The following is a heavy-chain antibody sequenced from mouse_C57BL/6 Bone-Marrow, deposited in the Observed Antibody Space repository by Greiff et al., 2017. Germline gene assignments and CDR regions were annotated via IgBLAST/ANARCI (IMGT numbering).Heavy chain of an antibody. J-gene: IGHJ1*03. V-gene: IGHV1-54*01. CDR3: ARKERDWYFDV. CDR1: GYAFTNYL. Sequence: VQLVESGAELVRPGTSVKVSCKASGYAFTNYLIEWVKQTPGQGLEWIGVINPGSGGTNYNEKFKGKATLTADKSSSTAYMQLSSLTSEDSAVYFCARKERDWYFDVWGTGTTVTVSS. CDR2: INPGSGGT.